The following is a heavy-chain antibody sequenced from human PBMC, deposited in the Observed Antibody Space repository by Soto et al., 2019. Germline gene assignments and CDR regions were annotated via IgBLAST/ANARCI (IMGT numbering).Heavy chain of an antibody. CDR3: AKVDDWNKARCFDR. V-gene: IGHV3-23*01. D-gene: IGHD1-1*01. Sequence: EVQLLESGGGLVQPGGSLRVSCVASGFTFDNYVMTWVRQAPGKGLGWVSAISGNSGFTCYADSVKGRFTLSRDNFKNTLSLEMNYLRAEDTAVYFCAKVDDWNKARCFDRWGQGTLVTVSS. CDR1: GFTFDNYV. CDR2: ISGNSGFT. J-gene: IGHJ5*02.